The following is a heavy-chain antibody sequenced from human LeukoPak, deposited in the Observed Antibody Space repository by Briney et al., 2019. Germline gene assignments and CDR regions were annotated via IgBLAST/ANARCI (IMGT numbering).Heavy chain of an antibody. CDR1: GFTFSSYS. CDR2: ISSSSSYI. V-gene: IGHV3-21*01. D-gene: IGHD3-22*01. CDR3: ARVPTMIGYFDY. Sequence: PGGSLRLSCAASGFTFSSYSMNWVRQAPGKGLEWVSSISSSSSYIYYADSVKGRFTISGDNAKNSLYLQMNSLRAEDTAVYYCARVPTMIGYFDYWGQGTLVTVSS. J-gene: IGHJ4*02.